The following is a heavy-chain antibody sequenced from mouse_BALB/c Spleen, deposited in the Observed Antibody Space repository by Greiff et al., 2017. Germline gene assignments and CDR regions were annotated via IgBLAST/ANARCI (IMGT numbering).Heavy chain of an antibody. D-gene: IGHD1-2*01. J-gene: IGHJ2*01. CDR2: ISNGGGST. Sequence: EVNLVESGGGLVQPGGSLKLSCAASGFTFSSYTMSWVRQTPEKRLEWVAYISNGGGSTYYPDTVKGRFTISRDNAKNNLYLQMSSLRSEDTALYYCARLLRLYYFDYWGQGTTLTVSS. CDR1: GFTFSSYT. CDR3: ARLLRLYYFDY. V-gene: IGHV5-12-2*01.